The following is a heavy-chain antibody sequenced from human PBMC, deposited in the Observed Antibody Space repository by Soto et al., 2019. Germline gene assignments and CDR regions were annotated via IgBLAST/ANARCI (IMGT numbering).Heavy chain of an antibody. J-gene: IGHJ3*02. CDR3: TRAHSTGSRGFD. CDR2: IYHSGST. Sequence: AVCGGTMKSSGDSGSLISKPPGKGLEWIGYIYHSGSTYYNPSLKSRVTISVDRSKNQFSLKLSSVTAADTVLYSCTRAHSTGSRGFD. V-gene: IGHV4-30-2*01. D-gene: IGHD2-2*01. CDR1: GGTMKSSGDS.